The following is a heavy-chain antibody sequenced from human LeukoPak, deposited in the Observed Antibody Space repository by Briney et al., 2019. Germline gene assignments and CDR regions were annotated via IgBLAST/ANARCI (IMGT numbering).Heavy chain of an antibody. CDR2: IYYSGST. Sequence: SETLSLTCTVSGGSISSSSYYWGWIRQPPGKGLEWIGSIYYSGSTYYNPSLKSRVTISVDTSKNQFSLKLSSVAAADTAVYYCARVPQKGWFDPWGQGTLVTVSS. V-gene: IGHV4-39*07. J-gene: IGHJ5*02. CDR1: GGSISSSSYY. CDR3: ARVPQKGWFDP.